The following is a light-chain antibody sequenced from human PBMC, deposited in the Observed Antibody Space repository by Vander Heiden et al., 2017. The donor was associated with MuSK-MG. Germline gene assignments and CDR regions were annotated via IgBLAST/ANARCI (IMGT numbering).Light chain of an antibody. CDR3: AAWDDSRNGNV. V-gene: IGLV1-44*01. J-gene: IGLJ1*01. CDR2: SNK. Sequence: QSVLPQPPPASRTPGQWVTISGCVTSSNIGSDTINWYQQHPGPAPDPLIYSNKERPSGFPDRFSGSKSGTSASLAISGLQSEDEDDYYCAAWDDSRNGNVFGTGTKVTVL. CDR1: SSNIGSDT.